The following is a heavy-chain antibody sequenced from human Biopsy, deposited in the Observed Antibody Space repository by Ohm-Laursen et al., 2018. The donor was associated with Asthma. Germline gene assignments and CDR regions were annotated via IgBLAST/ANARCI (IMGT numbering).Heavy chain of an antibody. D-gene: IGHD4-17*01. J-gene: IGHJ4*02. V-gene: IGHV3-23*01. CDR1: GFTFSSYA. CDR3: ATFPYGDYLPLDY. Sequence: GSLRLSCAASGFTFSSYAMSWVRQAPGKGLEWVSAISGSGDSTYYADSVKGRFTISRDNSKNTLYLQMNSLRAEDTAVYYCATFPYGDYLPLDYWGQGTLVTVSS. CDR2: ISGSGDST.